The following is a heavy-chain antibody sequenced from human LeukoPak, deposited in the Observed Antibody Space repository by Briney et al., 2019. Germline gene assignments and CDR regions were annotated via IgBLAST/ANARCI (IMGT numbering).Heavy chain of an antibody. D-gene: IGHD5-18*01. V-gene: IGHV3-23*01. CDR1: GFAFSFFA. Sequence: GGSLRLSCEASGFAFSFFAMSWLRQPPGKGLEWVSTINANSGTRSYAASVRGRFTISRDNSKNTLYLQMNSLRAEDTAVYYCARDGAIQLWPNFDYWGQGTLVTVSS. CDR3: ARDGAIQLWPNFDY. J-gene: IGHJ4*02. CDR2: INANSGTR.